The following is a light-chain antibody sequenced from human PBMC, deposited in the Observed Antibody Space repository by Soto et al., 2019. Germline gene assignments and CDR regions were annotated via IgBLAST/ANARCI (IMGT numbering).Light chain of an antibody. Sequence: QSALTQPASVSGSPGQSITISCTGTSSDGGGYNYVSWYQQHTGKAPKLMIYEVSNRPSGVSNRFSGSKSGNTASLTISGLQAEDEADYYCSSYTTASRVFGTGTKLTVL. CDR1: SSDGGGYNY. CDR3: SSYTTASRV. CDR2: EVS. J-gene: IGLJ1*01. V-gene: IGLV2-14*01.